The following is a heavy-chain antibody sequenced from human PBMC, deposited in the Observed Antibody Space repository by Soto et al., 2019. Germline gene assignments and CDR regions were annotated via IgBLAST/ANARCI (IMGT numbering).Heavy chain of an antibody. V-gene: IGHV1-18*04. CDR1: VYTFTNYG. CDR3: ARDMHAGFTHYFDP. J-gene: IGHJ5*02. CDR2: ISAYNGNT. D-gene: IGHD1-26*01. Sequence: VKVSFQASVYTFTNYGLSWVRQAPGQGLEWMGWISAYNGNTNYVQSLQDRVSMTRDTSTSTVYMELRSLRSDDTAVYYCARDMHAGFTHYFDPWGQGTLVTVSS.